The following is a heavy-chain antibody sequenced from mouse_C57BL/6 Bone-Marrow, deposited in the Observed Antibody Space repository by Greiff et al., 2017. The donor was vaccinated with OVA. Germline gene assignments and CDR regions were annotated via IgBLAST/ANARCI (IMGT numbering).Heavy chain of an antibody. CDR3: ARSVGMVPTLFDY. J-gene: IGHJ2*01. Sequence: QVQLQQPGAELVKPGASVKVSCKASGYTFTSYWMQWVKQRPGQGLEWIGEIDPSDSYTNYNQKFKGKATLTVDTSSSTAYMQLRSLTSEDSAVYYCARSVGMVPTLFDYWGQGTTLTVSS. D-gene: IGHD2-2*01. CDR1: GYTFTSYW. V-gene: IGHV1-50*01. CDR2: IDPSDSYT.